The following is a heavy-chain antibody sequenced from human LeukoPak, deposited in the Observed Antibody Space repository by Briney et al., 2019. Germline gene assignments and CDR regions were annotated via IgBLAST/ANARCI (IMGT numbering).Heavy chain of an antibody. V-gene: IGHV3-23*01. CDR1: GFTFSSYA. Sequence: QPGGSLRLSCAASGFTFSSYAMSWVRQAPGKGLEWVSAISGSGGSTYYADSVKGRFTISRDNSKNTLYLQMNSLRAEDTAVYYCAKDLHWGLEQQLVQDAFDIWGQGTMVTVSS. CDR2: ISGSGGST. J-gene: IGHJ3*02. CDR3: AKDLHWGLEQQLVQDAFDI. D-gene: IGHD6-13*01.